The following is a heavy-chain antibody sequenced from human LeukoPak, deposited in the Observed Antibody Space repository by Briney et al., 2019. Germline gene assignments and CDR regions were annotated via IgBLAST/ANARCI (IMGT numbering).Heavy chain of an antibody. J-gene: IGHJ4*02. D-gene: IGHD3-22*01. CDR2: ISSSSSYI. V-gene: IGHV3-21*04. CDR1: GFTFSRYS. CDR3: AKHSHDGSAPYYAVQLDY. Sequence: PGGSLRLSCAASGFTFSRYSMNWVRQAPGKGLEWASSISSSSSYIYYADSVKGRFTISRDNSKNTVYVQMNSLRAEDTAIYYCAKHSHDGSAPYYAVQLDYWGQGTLVTVSS.